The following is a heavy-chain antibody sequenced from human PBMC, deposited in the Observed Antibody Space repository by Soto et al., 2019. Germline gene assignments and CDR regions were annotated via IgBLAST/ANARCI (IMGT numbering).Heavy chain of an antibody. Sequence: ASVKVSCKASGYTFTGYYIHWVRQAPEQGLEWMGWINPSSGGPHYAQKFQDRLTMTRDTSINTAYMELSSLRTDDTALYFCARSPYGSGSVIDYWGQ. CDR3: ARSPYGSGSVIDY. CDR2: INPSSGGP. V-gene: IGHV1-2*02. CDR1: GYTFTGYY. J-gene: IGHJ4*01. D-gene: IGHD3-10*01.